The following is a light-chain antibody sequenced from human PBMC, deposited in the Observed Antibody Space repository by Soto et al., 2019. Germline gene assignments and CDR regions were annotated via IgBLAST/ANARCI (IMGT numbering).Light chain of an antibody. V-gene: IGLV1-44*01. CDR3: VAWDDNVGGL. CDR1: SSNIGNNA. J-gene: IGLJ3*02. Sequence: QAVVTQPPSASGTRGQRVTISCSGGSSNIGNNAVIWYRQFPGTAPRLLIYNNDQRPSGVPDRFSGSKSGTSGSLAISGLQSEDEADYYCVAWDDNVGGLFGGGTKLTVL. CDR2: NND.